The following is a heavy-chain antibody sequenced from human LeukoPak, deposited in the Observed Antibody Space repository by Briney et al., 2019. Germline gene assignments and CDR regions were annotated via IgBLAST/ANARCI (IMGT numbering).Heavy chain of an antibody. J-gene: IGHJ4*02. CDR2: IYYSGST. V-gene: IGHV4-39*07. CDR1: GGSLSSSSYY. CDR3: ASLQQWRTSRVDY. Sequence: SETLSLTCTVSGGSLSSSSYYWGWIRQPPGKGLEWIGSIYYSGSTYYNPSLKSRVTISVDTSKNQFSLKLSSVAAADTAGYYCASLQQWRTSRVDYWGQGTLVTVSS. D-gene: IGHD6-19*01.